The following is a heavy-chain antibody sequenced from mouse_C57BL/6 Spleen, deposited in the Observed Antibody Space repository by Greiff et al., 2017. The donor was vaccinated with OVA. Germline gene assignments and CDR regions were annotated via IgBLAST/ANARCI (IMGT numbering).Heavy chain of an antibody. D-gene: IGHD1-3*01. CDR2: IRSKSNNYAT. V-gene: IGHV10-1*01. CDR3: VRQSGSYYFDY. J-gene: IGHJ2*01. CDR1: GFSFNTYA. Sequence: EVQLKESGGGLVQPKGSLKLSCAASGFSFNTYAMNWVRQAPGKGLEWVARIRSKSNNYATYYADSVKDRFTISRDDSESMLYLQMNNLKTEDPAMYYCVRQSGSYYFDYWGQGTTLTVSS.